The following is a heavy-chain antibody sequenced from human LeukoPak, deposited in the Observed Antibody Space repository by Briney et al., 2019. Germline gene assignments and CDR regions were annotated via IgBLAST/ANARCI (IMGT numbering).Heavy chain of an antibody. V-gene: IGHV3-7*04. D-gene: IGHD7-27*01. CDR1: GFTFSSYW. CDR3: ARDAPGAYYEY. J-gene: IGHJ4*02. CDR2: IKDDGSET. Sequence: PGGSLSLSCAASGFTFSSYWMTWVRQAPGKGLEWVASIKDDGSETYYVDSVKGRFTISRDNAKNSLYLQMNSLRADDTAVYYCARDAPGAYYEYWGQGTLVTVSS.